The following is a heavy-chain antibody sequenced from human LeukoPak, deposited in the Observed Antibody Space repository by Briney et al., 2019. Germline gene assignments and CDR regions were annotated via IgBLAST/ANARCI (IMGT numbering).Heavy chain of an antibody. V-gene: IGHV1-69*06. CDR3: AGKTYYYDSSVTRWSHWYFDL. J-gene: IGHJ2*01. Sequence: GASVKVSCKASGGTFSSYAVSWVRQAPGQGLEWMGGIIPIFGTANYAQKFQGRVTITADKSTSTAYMELSSLRSEDTAVYYCAGKTYYYDSSVTRWSHWYFDLWGRGTLVTVSS. D-gene: IGHD3-22*01. CDR1: GGTFSSYA. CDR2: IIPIFGTA.